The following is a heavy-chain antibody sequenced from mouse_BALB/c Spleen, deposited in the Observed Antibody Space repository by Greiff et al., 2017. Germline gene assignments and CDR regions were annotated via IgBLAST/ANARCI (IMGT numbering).Heavy chain of an antibody. Sequence: VQLQESGPGLVAPSQSLSITCTVSGFSLTSYGVHWVRQPPGKGLEWLGVIWAGGSTNYNSALMSRLSISKDNSKSQVFLKMNSLQTDDTAMYYCARGESYGNYEAYWGQGTLVTVSA. J-gene: IGHJ3*01. D-gene: IGHD2-1*01. CDR3: ARGESYGNYEAY. CDR2: IWAGGST. CDR1: GFSLTSYG. V-gene: IGHV2-9*02.